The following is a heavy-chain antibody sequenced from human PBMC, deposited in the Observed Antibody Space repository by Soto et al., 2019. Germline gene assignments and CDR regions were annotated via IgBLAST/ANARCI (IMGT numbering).Heavy chain of an antibody. CDR2: IYYSGST. CDR3: ARGVTVTTLDWGYYYYMDV. V-gene: IGHV4-59*01. CDR1: GGSIRSYY. Sequence: SETLSLTCTVSGGSIRSYYWSWIRQPPGKRLEWIGYIYYSGSTNYNPSLKSRVTISVDTSKNQFSLKLSSVTAADTAVYYCARGVTVTTLDWGYYYYMDVWGKGTTVTVSS. J-gene: IGHJ6*03. D-gene: IGHD4-4*01.